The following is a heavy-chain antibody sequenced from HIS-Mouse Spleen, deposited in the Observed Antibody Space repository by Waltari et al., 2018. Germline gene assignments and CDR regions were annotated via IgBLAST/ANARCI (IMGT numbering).Heavy chain of an antibody. CDR3: ARGGYSYGPPLDY. J-gene: IGHJ4*02. CDR1: GGSFSGYY. CDR2: INHRVNT. V-gene: IGHV4-34*01. Sequence: QVQLQQWGAGLLKPSETLSLTCAVYGGSFSGYYWSWIRQPPGKGLEWFGEINHRVNTNYNPSLKSRVTISVDTSKNQFSLKLSSVTAADTAVYYCARGGYSYGPPLDYWGQGTLVTVSS. D-gene: IGHD5-18*01.